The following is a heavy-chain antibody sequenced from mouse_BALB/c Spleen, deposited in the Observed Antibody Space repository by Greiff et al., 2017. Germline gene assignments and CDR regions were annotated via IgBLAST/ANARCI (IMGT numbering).Heavy chain of an antibody. CDR1: GFSLTSYG. V-gene: IGHV2-9*02. J-gene: IGHJ4*01. Sequence: QVQLKESGPGLVAPSQSLSITCTVSGFSLTSYGVHWVRQPPGKGLEWLGVIWAGGSTNYNSALMSRLSISKDNSKSQVFFKMNSLQANDTAIYYCASAYYRYGYAMDYWGQGTSVTVSS. D-gene: IGHD2-14*01. CDR3: ASAYYRYGYAMDY. CDR2: IWAGGST.